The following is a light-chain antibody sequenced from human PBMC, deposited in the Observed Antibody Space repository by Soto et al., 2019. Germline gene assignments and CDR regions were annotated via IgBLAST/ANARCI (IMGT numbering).Light chain of an antibody. CDR1: QGIKNW. Sequence: DIQMTQSPSYVAASVVDRVTITCRASQGIKNWLSWYQQKPGKAPNLLIHTGSSLQSGVPSRFSGSGSGTDFTLTINSLPPEDFETYYCQQAASFPITFGQGTRLEIK. J-gene: IGKJ5*01. V-gene: IGKV1-12*01. CDR2: TGS. CDR3: QQAASFPIT.